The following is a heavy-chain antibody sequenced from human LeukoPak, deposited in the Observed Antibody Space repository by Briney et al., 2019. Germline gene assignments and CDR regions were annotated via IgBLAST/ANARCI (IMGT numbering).Heavy chain of an antibody. D-gene: IGHD2-2*02. CDR1: GFTFSSYS. J-gene: IGHJ5*02. Sequence: GGSLRLSCAASGFTFSSYSMNWVRQAPGKGLEWVSSISSISSYIYYADSVKGRFTISRDNAKNSLYLQMNSLRAEDTAVYYCARDPAYCSSTSCYRNWFDPWGQGTLVTVSS. V-gene: IGHV3-21*01. CDR3: ARDPAYCSSTSCYRNWFDP. CDR2: ISSISSYI.